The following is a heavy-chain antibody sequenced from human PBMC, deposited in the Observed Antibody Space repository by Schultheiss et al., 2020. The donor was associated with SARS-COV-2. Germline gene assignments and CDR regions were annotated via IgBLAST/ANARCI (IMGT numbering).Heavy chain of an antibody. CDR2: ISGSGGST. CDR1: GFTFSSYA. CDR3: ARDPDSSPPWDGMDV. V-gene: IGHV3-23*01. D-gene: IGHD3-22*01. Sequence: GGSLRLSCAASGFTFSSYAMSWVRQAPGKGLEWVSAISGSGGSTYYADSVKGRFTISRDNSKNTLYLQMNSLRAEDTAVYYCARDPDSSPPWDGMDVWGQGTTVTVSS. J-gene: IGHJ6*02.